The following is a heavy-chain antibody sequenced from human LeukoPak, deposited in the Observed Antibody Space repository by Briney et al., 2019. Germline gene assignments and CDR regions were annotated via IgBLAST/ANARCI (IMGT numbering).Heavy chain of an antibody. J-gene: IGHJ6*02. CDR1: GFTVSSNY. V-gene: IGHV3-53*01. Sequence: GGSLRLSRAASGFTVSSNYMSWVRQAPGKGLEWVSVIYSGGSTYYADSVQGRFTISRDNSKNTLYLQMNSLRAEDTAVYYCARDSSGWFRDYYYGMDVWGQGTTVTVSS. CDR3: ARDSSGWFRDYYYGMDV. CDR2: IYSGGST. D-gene: IGHD6-19*01.